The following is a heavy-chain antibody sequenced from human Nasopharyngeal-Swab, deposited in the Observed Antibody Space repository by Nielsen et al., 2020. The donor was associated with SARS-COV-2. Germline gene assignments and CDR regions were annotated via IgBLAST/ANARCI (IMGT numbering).Heavy chain of an antibody. D-gene: IGHD3-22*01. CDR3: AKDSWDSSGYLTD. J-gene: IGHJ4*02. CDR2: INWDGSA. Sequence: GGSLRLSCVASGFSFDDYTMHWVRQVPGKGLEWVSLINWDGSAYYSASVKGRFTVSRDNSKDSLFLQMNSLTTEDMALYYCAKDSWDSSGYLTDWGQGTLVTVSS. V-gene: IGHV3-43*01. CDR1: GFSFDDYT.